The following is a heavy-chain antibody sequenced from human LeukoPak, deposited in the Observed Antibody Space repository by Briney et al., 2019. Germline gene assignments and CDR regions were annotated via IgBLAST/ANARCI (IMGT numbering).Heavy chain of an antibody. CDR1: GFTFSSYA. CDR2: ISTSGHTI. Sequence: GGSLRLSCAASGFTFSSYAMNWVRQTPGKGLEWVSYISTSGHTIYYADSVKGRFTISRDNANNSLYLQMNSLRAEDTAVYYCAKDRNSGSYSFFDYWGQGTLVTVSS. V-gene: IGHV3-48*01. J-gene: IGHJ4*02. D-gene: IGHD1-26*01. CDR3: AKDRNSGSYSFFDY.